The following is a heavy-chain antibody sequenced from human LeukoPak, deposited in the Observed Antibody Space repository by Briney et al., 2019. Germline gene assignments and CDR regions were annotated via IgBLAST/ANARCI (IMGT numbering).Heavy chain of an antibody. D-gene: IGHD6-19*01. V-gene: IGHV4-34*01. J-gene: IGHJ4*02. CDR3: ARSAPRLKYSSKYYFDY. CDR1: GGSFSGYY. Sequence: SETLSLTCAVYGGSFSGYYWSWIRQPPGKGLEWIGEINHSGGTNYNPSLKSRVTISVDTSKNQFSLKLSSVTAADTAVYYCARSAPRLKYSSKYYFDYWGQGTLVTVSS. CDR2: INHSGGT.